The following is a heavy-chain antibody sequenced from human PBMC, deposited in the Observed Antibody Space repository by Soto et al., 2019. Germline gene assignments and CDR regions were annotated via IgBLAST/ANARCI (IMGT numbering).Heavy chain of an antibody. CDR1: GFTFSNAW. D-gene: IGHD2-2*01. J-gene: IGHJ4*02. Sequence: GGSLRLSCAASGFTFSNAWMSWVRQAPGKGLEWIGRIKTNSDGGTVDYASPVKGRFTISRDDSKSMLYLDLNSLKTEDTGVYFCATVYCATTSCYAPFDYWGKGTLVTVSS. V-gene: IGHV3-15*01. CDR2: IKTNSDGGTV. CDR3: ATVYCATTSCYAPFDY.